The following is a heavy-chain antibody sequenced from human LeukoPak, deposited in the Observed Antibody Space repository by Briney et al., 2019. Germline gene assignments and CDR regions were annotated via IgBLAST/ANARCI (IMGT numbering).Heavy chain of an antibody. CDR1: GYSFSTYW. Sequence: GESLKISCKGSGYSFSTYWINWVRLVPGKGLEWMGRIDPSDSYTNYSPSFQGHVTISVDKSISTAYLQWNSLWASDTAIYYCARPDCSGSGCKLLTYRGQGTLVTVSS. J-gene: IGHJ4*02. V-gene: IGHV5-10-1*01. CDR2: IDPSDSYT. D-gene: IGHD2-15*01. CDR3: ARPDCSGSGCKLLTY.